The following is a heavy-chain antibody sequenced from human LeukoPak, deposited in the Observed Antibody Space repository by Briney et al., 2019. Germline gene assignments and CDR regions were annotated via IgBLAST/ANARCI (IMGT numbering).Heavy chain of an antibody. Sequence: PSETLSLTCAVYGGSFSGYYWSWIRQPPGKGLEWIGVINHSGSTNYNPSLKSRVTISVDTSKNQFSLKLSSVTAADTAVYYCASASNFPGRQLAPGDAFDIWGQGTMVTVSS. J-gene: IGHJ3*02. CDR1: GGSFSGYY. CDR3: ASASNFPGRQLAPGDAFDI. CDR2: INHSGST. V-gene: IGHV4-34*01. D-gene: IGHD6-13*01.